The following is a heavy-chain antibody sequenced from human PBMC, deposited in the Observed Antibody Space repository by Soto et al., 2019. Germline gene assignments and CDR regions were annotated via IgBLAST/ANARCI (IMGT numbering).Heavy chain of an antibody. Sequence: PSETLSLTCTVSGGSISSYYWSWIQQPAGKGLEWIGRIYTSGSTNYNPSLKSRVTMSVDTSKNQFSLKLSSVTAADTAVYYCARDVEYLGGYYYYGMDVWGQGTTVTVSS. CDR2: IYTSGST. J-gene: IGHJ6*02. D-gene: IGHD3-16*01. CDR3: ARDVEYLGGYYYYGMDV. V-gene: IGHV4-4*07. CDR1: GGSISSYY.